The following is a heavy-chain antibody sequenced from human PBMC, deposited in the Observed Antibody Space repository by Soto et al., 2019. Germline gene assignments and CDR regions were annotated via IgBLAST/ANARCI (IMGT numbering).Heavy chain of an antibody. CDR1: GGSISSSSYY. CDR2: IYYSGST. CDR3: ASGPSGGMFDY. Sequence: PSETLSLTCTVSGGSISSSSYYWGWIRQPPGKGLEWIGSIYYSGSTYYNPSLKSRVTISVDTSKNQFSLKLSSVTAADTAVYYCASGPSGGMFDYWGQGTLVTVSS. D-gene: IGHD2-15*01. V-gene: IGHV4-39*01. J-gene: IGHJ4*02.